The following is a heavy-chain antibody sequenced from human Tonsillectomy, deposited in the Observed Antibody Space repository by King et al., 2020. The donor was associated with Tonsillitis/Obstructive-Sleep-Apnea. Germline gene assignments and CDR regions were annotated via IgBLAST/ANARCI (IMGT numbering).Heavy chain of an antibody. Sequence: VQLVESGGGLVQPGGSLRLSCAASGFTFSSYWMHWVRQAPGKGLVWVSRINSDGSSTSYADSVKGRFTISRDNAKNTLYLQMNSLRAEDTAVYYCARATPNDFWSGLIYYYYYYMDVWGKGTTVTVSS. J-gene: IGHJ6*03. CDR2: INSDGSST. V-gene: IGHV3-74*01. D-gene: IGHD3-3*01. CDR1: GFTFSSYW. CDR3: ARATPNDFWSGLIYYYYYYMDV.